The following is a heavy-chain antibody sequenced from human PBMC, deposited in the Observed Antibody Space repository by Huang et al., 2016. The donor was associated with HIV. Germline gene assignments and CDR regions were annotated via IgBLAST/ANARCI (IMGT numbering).Heavy chain of an antibody. D-gene: IGHD2-2*01. CDR1: GGSISSSSYY. V-gene: IGHV4-39*01. J-gene: IGHJ3*02. CDR2: CYYSGST. CDR3: ARHMDCSSSSCLAGGHERGPFDM. Sequence: QLQLQESGPGLVKPSETLSLTCSVSGGSISSSSYYWGWIRQPPGKGREWIGSCYYSGSTFYHPSRKCRVTISVDTSKNQFSRRLSSVTAADTSVYYCARHMDCSSSSCLAGGHERGPFDMWGQGTMVTVSS.